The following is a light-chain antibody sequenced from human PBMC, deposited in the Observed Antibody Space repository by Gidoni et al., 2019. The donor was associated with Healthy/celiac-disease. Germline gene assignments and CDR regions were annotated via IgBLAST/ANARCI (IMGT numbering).Light chain of an antibody. CDR2: GAS. V-gene: IGKV3-15*01. Sequence: EIVMTQSPATLSVSPGERATLSCRASQSVSSNLAWYQQKPGQAPRLLIYGASTRATGIPARFSGSGSGTEFTLTISSLQSEDFAVYYCQQYNNWPPWKFXQXTKVEIK. CDR1: QSVSSN. J-gene: IGKJ1*01. CDR3: QQYNNWPPWK.